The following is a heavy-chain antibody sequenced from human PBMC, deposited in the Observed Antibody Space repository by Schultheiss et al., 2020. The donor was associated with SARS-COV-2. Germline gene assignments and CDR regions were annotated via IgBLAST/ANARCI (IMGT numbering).Heavy chain of an antibody. CDR2: ISYDGTSP. CDR1: GFTFSYYG. D-gene: IGHD2-15*01. V-gene: IGHV3-30*18. J-gene: IGHJ3*02. CDR3: AKEEGYCRTTCPIRGLGAVEM. Sequence: GESLKISCAASGFTFSYYGMHWVRQAPGKGLEWVAVISYDGTSPYFGDSVKGRFAISRDTSKNTLYLQMNRLGTEDTAVYYCAKEEGYCRTTCPIRGLGAVEMWGRGTMGTGSS.